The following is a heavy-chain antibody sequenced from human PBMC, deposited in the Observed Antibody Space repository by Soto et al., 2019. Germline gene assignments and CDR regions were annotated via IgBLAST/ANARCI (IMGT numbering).Heavy chain of an antibody. D-gene: IGHD1-26*01. Sequence: GGSLLLSCACSVFTYSRYWMNWVRQAPGKGLEWVANINQDGSEENYVDSVSGRFTISRDNAKKSLNLQMNSLRADDTAVYYCARGLEVGAYDYWGQGAMVTVSS. CDR3: ARGLEVGAYDY. CDR1: VFTYSRYW. J-gene: IGHJ4*02. V-gene: IGHV3-7*01. CDR2: INQDGSEE.